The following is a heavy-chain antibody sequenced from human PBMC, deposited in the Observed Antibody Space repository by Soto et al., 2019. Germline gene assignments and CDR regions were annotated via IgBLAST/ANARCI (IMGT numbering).Heavy chain of an antibody. J-gene: IGHJ6*03. CDR2: ISSSSSTI. V-gene: IGHV3-48*01. D-gene: IGHD2-15*01. CDR1: GFTFSSYS. CDR3: ARDQRVCSGGSGYVMVHSYYYYMDV. Sequence: EVQLVESGGGLVQPGGSLRLSCAASGFTFSSYSMNWVRQAPGKGLEWVSYISSSSSTIYYADSVKGRFTISRDNAKNSRDLQMNSLRAEDTAVYYCARDQRVCSGGSGYVMVHSYYYYMDVWGKGTTVTVSS.